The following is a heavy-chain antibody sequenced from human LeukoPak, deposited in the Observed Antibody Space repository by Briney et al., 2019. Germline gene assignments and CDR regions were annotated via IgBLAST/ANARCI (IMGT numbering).Heavy chain of an antibody. V-gene: IGHV3-7*01. Sequence: GGSLRLSCAASGFTFSSYWMSWVRQAPGKGLEWVANIKQDGSEKYYVDSVKGRFTISRDNAKNYLYLQIDRVRVEDTAIYYCAKSLDYWGQGALLTVSS. CDR2: IKQDGSEK. CDR3: AKSLDY. J-gene: IGHJ4*02. CDR1: GFTFSSYW.